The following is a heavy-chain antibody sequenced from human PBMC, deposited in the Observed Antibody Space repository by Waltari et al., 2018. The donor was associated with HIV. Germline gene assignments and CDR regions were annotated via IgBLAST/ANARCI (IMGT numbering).Heavy chain of an antibody. CDR1: GFAFSNYG. V-gene: IGHV3-30*18. CDR2: ISFDGKNK. Sequence: QVQLVESGGGVVQPGWSLRLSCEASGFAFSNYGIHWLRQGPGKGLEWVAIISFDGKNKFYADSVKGRFTVSRDNSKNTLYLHMESLRGEDTAVYYCAKGGYDYGDYSYFDYWGQGTLVTVSA. D-gene: IGHD4-17*01. CDR3: AKGGYDYGDYSYFDY. J-gene: IGHJ4*02.